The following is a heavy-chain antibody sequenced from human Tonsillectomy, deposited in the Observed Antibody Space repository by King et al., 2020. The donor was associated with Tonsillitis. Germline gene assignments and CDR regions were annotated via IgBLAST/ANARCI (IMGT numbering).Heavy chain of an antibody. D-gene: IGHD3-3*01. Sequence: VQLVESGGGLVKPGGSLRLSCAASGFTFSSYSMNWVRQAPGKGLAWVSSISRSSSYIYYADSVKGRFTISRDNAKNSLYLQLNSLRAEDTAVYYCARDRHTIVGVVFDAFDIWGQGTMVTVPS. V-gene: IGHV3-21*01. J-gene: IGHJ3*02. CDR3: ARDRHTIVGVVFDAFDI. CDR1: GFTFSSYS. CDR2: ISRSSSYI.